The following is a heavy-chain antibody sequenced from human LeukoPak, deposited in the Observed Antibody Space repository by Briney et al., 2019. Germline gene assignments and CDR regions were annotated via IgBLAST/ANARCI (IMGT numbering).Heavy chain of an antibody. Sequence: GGSLRLSCAASGFTFSSYSMNWVRQAPGQGLEWVSSISSSSSYIYYADSVKGRFLTSRDNAKSSLYLQMNSLRAEDTAVYCCERSFGVDIYWGQGTLVTVSS. CDR2: ISSSSSYI. J-gene: IGHJ4*02. D-gene: IGHD3-3*01. CDR1: GFTFSSYS. V-gene: IGHV3-21*01. CDR3: ERSFGVDIY.